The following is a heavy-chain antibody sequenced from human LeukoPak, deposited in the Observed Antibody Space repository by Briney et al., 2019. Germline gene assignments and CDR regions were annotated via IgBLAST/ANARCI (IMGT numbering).Heavy chain of an antibody. V-gene: IGHV1-2*02. Sequence: ASVKVSCKASGYXFTGYSMHWARQAPGQGLEWMGWINPDSGGTKFAQKFQGRVTMTRDTSISTAYMEVSRLRSDDTAVYYCATQNNSYFDYWGQGTLVTVSS. CDR2: INPDSGGT. CDR3: ATQNNSYFDY. D-gene: IGHD1-20*01. CDR1: GYXFTGYS. J-gene: IGHJ4*02.